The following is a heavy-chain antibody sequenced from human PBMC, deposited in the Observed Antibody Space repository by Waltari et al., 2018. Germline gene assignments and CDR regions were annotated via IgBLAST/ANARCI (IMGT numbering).Heavy chain of an antibody. Sequence: EVQLVESGGSLVQPGGSLRLSWAGSGFTVSSNYMNWVRQTPGKGLEWVSIIYSGGSTYYADSVKGRFTISRDNSKNTLHLQMNSLRAEDTAVYFCSYGRFEYWGQGTLVTVSS. D-gene: IGHD5-18*01. V-gene: IGHV3-66*02. CDR1: GFTVSSNY. J-gene: IGHJ4*02. CDR2: IYSGGST. CDR3: SYGRFEY.